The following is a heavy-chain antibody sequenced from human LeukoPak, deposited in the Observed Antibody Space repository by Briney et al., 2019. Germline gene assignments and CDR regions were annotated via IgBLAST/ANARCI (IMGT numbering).Heavy chain of an antibody. CDR3: ASVHPSGSGYDFDY. V-gene: IGHV3-74*01. J-gene: IGHJ4*02. CDR2: INSDGSST. D-gene: IGHD5-12*01. CDR1: GFTFSSYW. Sequence: QPGGSLRLSCAASGFTFSSYWMHWVRHAPGKGLVWVSRINSDGSSTSYADSVKGRFTISRDNAKNTLYLQMNSLRAEDTAVYYCASVHPSGSGYDFDYWGQGTLVTVSS.